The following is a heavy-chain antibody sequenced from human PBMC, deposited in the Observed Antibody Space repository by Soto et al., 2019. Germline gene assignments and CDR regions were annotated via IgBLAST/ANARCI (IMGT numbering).Heavy chain of an antibody. V-gene: IGHV3-74*01. CDR3: ARGAPHDGGGL. CDR2: ISRDGSST. D-gene: IGHD3-22*01. CDR1: GFTFSNYW. J-gene: IGHJ4*02. Sequence: EVQLEESGGDLVQPGGSLRLSCAASGFTFSNYWMDWVRQAPGKGLVWVSRISRDGSSTSYADSVKGRFTISRDNAKNTLYLQLNSLRPEDTAVYYCARGAPHDGGGLWGQGTLVTVSS.